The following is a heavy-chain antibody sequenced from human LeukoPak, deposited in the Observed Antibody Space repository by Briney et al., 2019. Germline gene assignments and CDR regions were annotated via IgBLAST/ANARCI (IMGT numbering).Heavy chain of an antibody. CDR3: ARGGPGTNTKSFDY. V-gene: IGHV3-66*01. Sequence: ETLSLTCAVYGGSFSGYYWSWIRQAPGKGLEWVSLIYSGGSTYYADSVKGRFTISRDNSKNTLYLQMNSLRAEDTAVYYCARGGPGTNTKSFDYWGQGTLVTVSS. D-gene: IGHD1-7*01. J-gene: IGHJ4*02. CDR2: IYSGGST. CDR1: GGSFSGYY.